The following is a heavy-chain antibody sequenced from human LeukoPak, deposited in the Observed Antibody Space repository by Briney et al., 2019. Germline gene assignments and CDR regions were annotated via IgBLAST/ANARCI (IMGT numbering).Heavy chain of an antibody. CDR1: GGSISSYY. V-gene: IGHV4-59*08. Sequence: SETLSLTFTVSGGSISSYYWSWIRQPPGKGLEWIGYIYYSGSTNYNPSLKSRVTTSVDTSKNHLSLNLSSVTAADTAVYYCVRHGGGGRAFDIWGQGTMVTVSS. D-gene: IGHD3-10*01. CDR2: IYYSGST. CDR3: VRHGGGGRAFDI. J-gene: IGHJ3*02.